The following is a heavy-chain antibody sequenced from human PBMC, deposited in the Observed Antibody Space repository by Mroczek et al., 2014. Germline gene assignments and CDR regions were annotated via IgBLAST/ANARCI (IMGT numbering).Heavy chain of an antibody. CDR1: GYTFTSYY. V-gene: IGHV1-46*03. CDR2: INPSGGST. J-gene: IGHJ4*02. CDR3: ARIVSPSSSSESSDHFDY. Sequence: VQLVETGAEVKKPGASVKVSCKASGYTFTSYYMHWVRQAPGQGLEWMGIINPSGGSTSYAQKFQGRVTMTRDTSTSTVYMELSSLRSEDTAVYYCARIVSPSSSSESSDHFDYWGQGTLVTVSS. D-gene: IGHD6-6*01.